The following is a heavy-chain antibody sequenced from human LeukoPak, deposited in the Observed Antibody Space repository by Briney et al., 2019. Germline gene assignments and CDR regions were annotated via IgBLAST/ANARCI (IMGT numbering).Heavy chain of an antibody. V-gene: IGHV4-39*01. CDR3: ARRAGSGWYDY. CDR2: IYYSGTA. J-gene: IGHJ4*02. Sequence: SETLSLTCIVSGGSLTSSSYYWDWIRQPPGEGLEWIGSIYYSGTAYYNPSLKSRFTMSVDTSKNQFSLKLSSVTAADTTLYYCARRAGSGWYDYWGQGTLVTVSS. D-gene: IGHD6-19*01. CDR1: GGSLTSSSYY.